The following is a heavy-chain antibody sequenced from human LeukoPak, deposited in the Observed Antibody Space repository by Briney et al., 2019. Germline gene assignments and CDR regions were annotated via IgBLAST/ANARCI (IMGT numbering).Heavy chain of an antibody. D-gene: IGHD3-3*01. J-gene: IGHJ4*02. Sequence: GGPLRLSCAASGFTFSSYWMHWVRQAPGKGLVWVSRINSDGSSTSYADSVRGRFTISRDNTKNLLYLQMSSLRAEDTAVYYCATDRGWRTSGYYLYYFEYWGQGTLVTFSS. CDR3: ATDRGWRTSGYYLYYFEY. CDR2: INSDGSST. CDR1: GFTFSSYW. V-gene: IGHV3-74*01.